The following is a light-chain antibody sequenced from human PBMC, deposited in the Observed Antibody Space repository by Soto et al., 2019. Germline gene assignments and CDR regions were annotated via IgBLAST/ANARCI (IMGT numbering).Light chain of an antibody. CDR2: GAS. J-gene: IGKJ1*01. CDR1: QTVSSRF. V-gene: IGKV3-20*01. Sequence: ETVLTQSPGTLSLSPGERATLSCRASQTVSSRFLAWYQQKPGHAPRLLIFGASSRATAIPDRFSGSGSGTDFTLSISRLEPEDFAVYYCQQYGDSRTFGQGTKVDNK. CDR3: QQYGDSRT.